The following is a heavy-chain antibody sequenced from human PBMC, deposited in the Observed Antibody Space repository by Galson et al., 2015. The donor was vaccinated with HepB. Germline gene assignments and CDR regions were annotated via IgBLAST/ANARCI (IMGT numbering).Heavy chain of an antibody. CDR2: IRSKGNRYAT. Sequence: SLRLSCAASGFTISGSTIHWVRQASGKGLEWVGRIRSKGNRYATVYAASLRGRFTISRDDSKSTAYLQMKSLKTEDTAVYYCTTYYDYDWGSYRFEYWGQGTLVTVSS. CDR3: TTYYDYDWGSYRFEY. D-gene: IGHD3-16*02. J-gene: IGHJ4*02. CDR1: GFTISGST. V-gene: IGHV3-73*01.